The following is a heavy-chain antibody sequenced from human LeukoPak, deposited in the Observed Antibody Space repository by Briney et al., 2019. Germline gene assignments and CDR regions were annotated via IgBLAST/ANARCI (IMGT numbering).Heavy chain of an antibody. CDR3: ARPRGVVVPAALFDY. V-gene: IGHV1-18*01. CDR2: ISTYNGDT. Sequence: ASVKVSCKTSGYTFTTHAISWVRQAPGQGLEWMGWISTYNGDTNYAQKFQGRVTVTTDTSTSTAYMELRSLRSDDTAVYYCARPRGVVVPAALFDYWGQGTLVTVSS. CDR1: GYTFTTHA. J-gene: IGHJ4*02. D-gene: IGHD2-2*01.